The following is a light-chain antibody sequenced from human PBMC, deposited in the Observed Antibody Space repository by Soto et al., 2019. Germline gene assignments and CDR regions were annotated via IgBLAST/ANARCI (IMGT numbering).Light chain of an antibody. Sequence: IQMTQSPSSVAASVGDRVTITCRASQNIGNWLAWYQQKPGKVPQLLIYAASSLQSGVPSRFSGSRSGTDFTLTISSLQAEDVAVYYCQQYYSTPPTFGQGTKVDVK. CDR3: QQYYSTPPT. V-gene: IGKV1-NL1*01. CDR2: AAS. CDR1: QNIGNW. J-gene: IGKJ1*01.